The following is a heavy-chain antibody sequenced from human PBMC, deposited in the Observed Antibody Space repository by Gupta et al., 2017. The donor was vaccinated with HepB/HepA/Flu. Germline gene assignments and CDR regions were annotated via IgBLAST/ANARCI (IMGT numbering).Heavy chain of an antibody. J-gene: IGHJ3*02. Sequence: QVQLVQSGAEVKKSGASVKVSCKASGYTLTNYHIHWVRQAPGQGLEWMGIIHPTSGSTTYAQKFQGRVTMTRDTSTNTVYMDLGSLRSEDTALFFCARDFTFQPNIWGQGTMVTVSS. CDR1: GYTLTNYH. D-gene: IGHD2-2*01. CDR3: ARDFTFQPNI. CDR2: IHPTSGST. V-gene: IGHV1-46*01.